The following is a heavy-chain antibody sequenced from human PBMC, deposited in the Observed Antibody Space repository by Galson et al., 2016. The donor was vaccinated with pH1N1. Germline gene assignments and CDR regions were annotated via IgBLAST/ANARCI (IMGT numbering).Heavy chain of an antibody. CDR2: MSAYNGNT. CDR1: GYTFTNYG. Sequence: SVKVSCKASGYTFTNYGITWVRQAPGQGLEWMAWMSAYNGNTNYAQKFQGRVTMATDTSMNTAYMELRNLTSDDTAVYYCARDVRISLWLPDFWSQGTLVTVSS. CDR3: ARDVRISLWLPDF. J-gene: IGHJ4*02. D-gene: IGHD5-18*01. V-gene: IGHV1-18*01.